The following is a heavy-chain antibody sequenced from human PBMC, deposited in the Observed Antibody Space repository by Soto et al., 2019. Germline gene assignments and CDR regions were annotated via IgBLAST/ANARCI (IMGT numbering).Heavy chain of an antibody. D-gene: IGHD1-26*01. Sequence: GGALRLSCAASGLIFSDYAMSWVRQAPGKGLECVACISGSGGDTFYADSVKGRFTISRDNSKNTLSLHMNSLRVDDTAVYFCAKDRFGIVGPVDYWGQGTLVTVSS. V-gene: IGHV3-23*01. CDR2: ISGSGGDT. J-gene: IGHJ4*02. CDR3: AKDRFGIVGPVDY. CDR1: GLIFSDYA.